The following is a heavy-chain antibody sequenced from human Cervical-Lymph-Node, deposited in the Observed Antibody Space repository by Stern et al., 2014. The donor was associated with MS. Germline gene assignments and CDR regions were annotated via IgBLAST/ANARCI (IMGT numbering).Heavy chain of an antibody. Sequence: VQLVQSGAEVKKPGSSVKVSCKASGGTFSSYAISWVRQAPGQGLEWMGGIIPIFGTANYAQKFQGRVTITADESTSTAYMELSSLRSEDTAVYYCARGGYCGGDCYSPYLDYWGQGTLVTVSS. CDR1: GGTFSSYA. J-gene: IGHJ4*02. CDR2: IIPIFGTA. D-gene: IGHD2-21*02. V-gene: IGHV1-69*01. CDR3: ARGGYCGGDCYSPYLDY.